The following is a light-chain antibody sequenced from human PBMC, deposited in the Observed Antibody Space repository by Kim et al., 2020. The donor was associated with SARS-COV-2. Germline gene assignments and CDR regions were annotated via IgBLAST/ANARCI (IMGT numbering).Light chain of an antibody. CDR1: QSVSSSY. CDR3: QQYGISLYS. J-gene: IGKJ2*01. V-gene: IGKV3-20*01. CDR2: GAS. Sequence: EIVLTQSPGTLSLSPGERATLSCRASQSVSSSYLAWYQQKPGQAPRLLIYGASSRATGIPDRFSGSVSGTDFTLTISRLEPEDFAVYFCQQYGISLYSFGQGTKLEF.